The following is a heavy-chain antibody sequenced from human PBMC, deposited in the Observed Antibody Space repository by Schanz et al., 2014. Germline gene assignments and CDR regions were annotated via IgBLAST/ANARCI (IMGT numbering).Heavy chain of an antibody. CDR1: GFTFSTYA. J-gene: IGHJ4*02. V-gene: IGHV3-30-3*02. Sequence: QVQLVESGGGVVQPGRSLRLSCAASGFTFSTYAMSWVRQAPGKGLEWVAVMSYDGSNKYYADSVKGRFTISRDNAKNSLYLQMNSLRAGDTAVYYCAKSKSQLPRFDYWGQGTLVTVSS. CDR3: AKSKSQLPRFDY. D-gene: IGHD2-21*01. CDR2: MSYDGSNK.